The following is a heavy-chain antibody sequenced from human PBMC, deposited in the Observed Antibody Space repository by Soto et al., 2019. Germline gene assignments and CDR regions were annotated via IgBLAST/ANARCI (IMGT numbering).Heavy chain of an antibody. D-gene: IGHD3-9*01. V-gene: IGHV1-69*13. CDR3: ARVTPRSFDRVGVYYFDY. Sequence: GASVKVSCKASGGTFSSYAISWVRQAPGQGLEWMGGIIPIFGTANYAQKFQGRVTITADESTSTAYMELSSLRSEDTAVYYCARVTPRSFDRVGVYYFDYWGQGTLVTVSS. J-gene: IGHJ4*02. CDR1: GGTFSSYA. CDR2: IIPIFGTA.